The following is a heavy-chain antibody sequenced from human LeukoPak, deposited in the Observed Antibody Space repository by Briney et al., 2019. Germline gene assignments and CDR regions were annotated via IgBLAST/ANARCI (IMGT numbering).Heavy chain of an antibody. Sequence: SETLSLTCTVSGGSISSSSYYWGWIRQPPGKGLEWIGSIYYSGSTYYNPSLKSRVTISVDTSKNQFSLKLSSVTAADTAVYYCASGYCSGGSCSTYCYYYGMDVWGQGTTVTVSS. D-gene: IGHD2-15*01. CDR1: GGSISSSSYY. V-gene: IGHV4-39*07. CDR2: IYYSGST. CDR3: ASGYCSGGSCSTYCYYYGMDV. J-gene: IGHJ6*02.